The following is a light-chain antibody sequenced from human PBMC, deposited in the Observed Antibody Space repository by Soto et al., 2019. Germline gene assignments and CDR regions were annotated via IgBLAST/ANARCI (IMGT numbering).Light chain of an antibody. CDR1: QSVSSSY. Sequence: EIVLTQSPVTLSLSPGERATLSCRASQSVSSSYLAWYQQKPGQAPRLLIYGASSRATGIPDRFSGSGSGTDFTLTISRLEPEDFAVYYCQQYGSSPPTFGQGTKV. CDR2: GAS. CDR3: QQYGSSPPT. J-gene: IGKJ1*01. V-gene: IGKV3-20*01.